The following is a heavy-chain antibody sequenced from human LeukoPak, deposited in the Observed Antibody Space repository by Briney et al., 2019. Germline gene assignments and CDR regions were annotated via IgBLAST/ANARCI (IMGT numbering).Heavy chain of an antibody. Sequence: SVKVSCKASGYTFTSYGISWVRQAPGQGLEWMGWISAYNGNTNYAQKLQGRVTMTTDTSTSTAYMELRSLKSDDTAVYYCARAMGYDILTGYSYYFDYWGQGTLVTVSS. CDR2: ISAYNGNT. J-gene: IGHJ4*02. D-gene: IGHD3-9*01. CDR3: ARAMGYDILTGYSYYFDY. V-gene: IGHV1-18*01. CDR1: GYTFTSYG.